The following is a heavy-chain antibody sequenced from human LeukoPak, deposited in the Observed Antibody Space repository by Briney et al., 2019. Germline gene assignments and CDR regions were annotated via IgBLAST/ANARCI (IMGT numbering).Heavy chain of an antibody. CDR3: VIHEYSSSWPFDY. D-gene: IGHD6-13*01. V-gene: IGHV1-8*01. Sequence: GASVKVSCKASGYTFTSYDTNWVRQATGQGLEWMGWMNPNSGNTGYAQKFQGRVTMTRNTSISTAYMELSSLRSEDTAVYYCVIHEYSSSWPFDYWGQGTLVTVSS. CDR1: GYTFTSYD. CDR2: MNPNSGNT. J-gene: IGHJ4*02.